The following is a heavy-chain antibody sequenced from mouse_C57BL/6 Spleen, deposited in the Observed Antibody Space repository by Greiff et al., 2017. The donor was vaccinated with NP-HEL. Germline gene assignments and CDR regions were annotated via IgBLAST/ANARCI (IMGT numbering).Heavy chain of an antibody. CDR2: INPYNGGT. CDR3: ARVEVYDVYYDWYFDC. CDR1: GYTFTDYY. D-gene: IGHD2-3*01. Sequence: EVQLQQSGPVLVKPGASVKMSCKASGYTFTDYYMNWVKQSPGKSLEWIGVINPYNGGTRYNQKFKGKATLTADKSSSTAYMELNSLTSEDSAVYYCARVEVYDVYYDWYFDCWGTGTTVTVSS. J-gene: IGHJ1*03. V-gene: IGHV1-19*01.